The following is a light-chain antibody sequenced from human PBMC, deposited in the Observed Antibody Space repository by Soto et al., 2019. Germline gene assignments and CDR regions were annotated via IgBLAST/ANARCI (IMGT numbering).Light chain of an antibody. V-gene: IGLV1-40*01. CDR1: SSNIGAGYD. J-gene: IGLJ2*01. Sequence: QSVLTQPPSVSGAPGQRVTISCTGSSSNIGAGYDVHWYQQLPGTAPKLLIYGNSNRPSGVPDRFSGSKSGTSASLAITGLLAEEEAYDSCQSYDSSLSGYVVFGGGTKLTVL. CDR3: QSYDSSLSGYVV. CDR2: GNS.